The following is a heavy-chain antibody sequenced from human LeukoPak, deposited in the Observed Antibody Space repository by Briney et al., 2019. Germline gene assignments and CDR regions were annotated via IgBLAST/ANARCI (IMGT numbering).Heavy chain of an antibody. CDR1: GFTFSDYY. V-gene: IGHV3-11*06. CDR2: ISSSSSYT. CDR3: ARDPGYSSGWYYFYY. J-gene: IGHJ4*02. D-gene: IGHD6-19*01. Sequence: GGSLRLSCAASGFTFSDYYMSWLRQAPGKGVEWVSYISSSSSYTKYADSVKGRFTICRDKDKKSLYMQMNRLRAEDTAVYYCARDPGYSSGWYYFYYWGQGTLVTVSS.